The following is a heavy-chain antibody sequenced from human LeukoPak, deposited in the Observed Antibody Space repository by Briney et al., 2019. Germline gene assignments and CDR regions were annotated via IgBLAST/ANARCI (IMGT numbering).Heavy chain of an antibody. CDR1: GYTFTSYG. CDR3: ARCRDSSSCSYGMDV. D-gene: IGHD6-13*01. Sequence: ASVKVSYKASGYTFTSYGISWVRQAPGQGLEWMGWISAYNGNTNYAQKLQGRVTMTTDTSTSTAYMELRSLRSDDTAVYYCARCRDSSSCSYGMDVWGQGTTVTVSS. CDR2: ISAYNGNT. V-gene: IGHV1-18*01. J-gene: IGHJ6*02.